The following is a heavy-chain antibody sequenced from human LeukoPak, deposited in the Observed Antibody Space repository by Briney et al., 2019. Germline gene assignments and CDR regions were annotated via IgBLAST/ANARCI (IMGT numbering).Heavy chain of an antibody. V-gene: IGHV3-74*01. D-gene: IGHD3-10*01. Sequence: GGSLRLSCTVSGFIFSSRWMHWVRQAPGKGLVWVAVIKNDGNSNYADSVKGRFIASRDDAKKTVYLQMSSLRADDTAVYYCHPLAYITNWGQGTLVTVSS. CDR2: IKNDGNS. CDR1: GFIFSSRW. J-gene: IGHJ4*02. CDR3: HPLAYITN.